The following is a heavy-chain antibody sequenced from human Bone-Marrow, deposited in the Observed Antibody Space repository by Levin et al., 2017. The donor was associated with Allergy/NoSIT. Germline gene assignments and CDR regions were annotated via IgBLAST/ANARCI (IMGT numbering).Heavy chain of an antibody. D-gene: IGHD2-21*01. Sequence: GASVKVSCKASGGTFSSYAISWVRQAPGQGLEWMGGIIPIFGTANYAQKFQGRVTITADESTSTAYMELSSLRSEDTAVYYCNGGERTYYYYYGMDVWGQGTTVTVSS. CDR2: IIPIFGTA. CDR3: NGGERTYYYYYGMDV. CDR1: GGTFSSYA. V-gene: IGHV1-69*13. J-gene: IGHJ6*02.